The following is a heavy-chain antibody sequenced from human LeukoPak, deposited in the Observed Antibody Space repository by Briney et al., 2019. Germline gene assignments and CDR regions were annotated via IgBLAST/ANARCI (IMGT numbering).Heavy chain of an antibody. CDR2: IKQDGSEK. CDR1: GFTFSSYW. Sequence: GGSLRLSCAASGFTFSSYWMSWGRQAPGKGLEWVANIKQDGSEKYYVDSVKGRFAISRDNAKNSLYLQLNSLRAEDTAVYSCGRGSIFAANFDFWGQGTLVTVSS. J-gene: IGHJ4*02. CDR3: GRGSIFAANFDF. V-gene: IGHV3-7*01. D-gene: IGHD3-9*01.